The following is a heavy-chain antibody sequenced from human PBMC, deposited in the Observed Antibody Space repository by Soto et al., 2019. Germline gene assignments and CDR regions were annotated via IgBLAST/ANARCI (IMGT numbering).Heavy chain of an antibody. V-gene: IGHV5-10-1*01. J-gene: IGHJ6*02. Sequence: GESLKISCKVSGYSFTTYCITWVRQMPGQGLEWMGRIDPNDSYTHYSPSFQGHVTISTDRSISTAYLQWSSLKASDTAMYYCARLSCSRTTSYYGMDVWGQGTAVTVSS. D-gene: IGHD2-2*01. CDR1: GYSFTTYC. CDR3: ARLSCSRTTSYYGMDV. CDR2: IDPNDSYT.